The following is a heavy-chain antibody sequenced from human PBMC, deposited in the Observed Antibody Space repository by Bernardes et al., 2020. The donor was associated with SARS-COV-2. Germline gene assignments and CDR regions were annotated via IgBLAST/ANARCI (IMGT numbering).Heavy chain of an antibody. J-gene: IGHJ4*02. V-gene: IGHV3-64*02. CDR1: GFTLNTYA. Sequence: GSLSPPRVGPGFTLNTYAMYWVRPAPGKGLEYVSAIRYNGGSAYYADSVKGRFTISRDNSQNTLFLQMRSLRVEDMAVYYCARAPITMVRGIELNYWGQGTLVTVSS. D-gene: IGHD3-10*01. CDR3: ARAPITMVRGIELNY. CDR2: IRYNGGSA.